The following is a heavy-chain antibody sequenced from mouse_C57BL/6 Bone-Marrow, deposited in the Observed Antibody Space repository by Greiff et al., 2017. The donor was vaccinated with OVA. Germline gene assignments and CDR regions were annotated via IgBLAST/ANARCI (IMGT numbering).Heavy chain of an antibody. D-gene: IGHD2-5*01. V-gene: IGHV1-50*01. CDR1: GYTFTSYW. CDR2: IDPSDSYT. J-gene: IGHJ1*03. Sequence: VQLQQPGAELVKPGASVKLSCKASGYTFTSYWMQWVKQRPGQGLEWIGEIDPSDSYTNYNQKFKGKATLTVDTSSSTAYMQLSSLTSEDSAVYYCAREGAYYSNYEYFDVWGTGTTVTVSS. CDR3: AREGAYYSNYEYFDV.